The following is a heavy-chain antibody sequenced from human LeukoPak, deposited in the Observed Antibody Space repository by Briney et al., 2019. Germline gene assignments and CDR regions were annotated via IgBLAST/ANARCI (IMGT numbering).Heavy chain of an antibody. J-gene: IGHJ6*02. CDR3: ARTRYCSGGSCYSGSMDV. CDR1: GFTFSDHY. CDR2: IRNKPNSYTT. V-gene: IGHV3-72*01. Sequence: PGGPLRLSCAASGFTFSDHYMDWVRQAPGKGLEWVGRIRNKPNSYTTEYAASVKGRFTISRDDSKNSLYLQMNSLKTEDTAVYYCARTRYCSGGSCYSGSMDVWGQGTTVTVSS. D-gene: IGHD2-15*01.